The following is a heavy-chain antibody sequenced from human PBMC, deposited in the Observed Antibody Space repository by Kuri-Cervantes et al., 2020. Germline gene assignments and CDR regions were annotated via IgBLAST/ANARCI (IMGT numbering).Heavy chain of an antibody. CDR1: GYSISSGFY. V-gene: IGHV4-38-2*02. J-gene: IGHJ5*02. CDR3: ARVGSSSHRDLNWFDP. D-gene: IGHD6-13*01. Sequence: SETLSLTCTVSGYSISSGFYWGWIRQPPGKGLEWIGSIYRSGSPSYNPSLKSRVTISVDTSKNQFSLKLSSVTAADTAVYYCARVGSSSHRDLNWFDPWGQGTLVTVSS. CDR2: IYRSGSP.